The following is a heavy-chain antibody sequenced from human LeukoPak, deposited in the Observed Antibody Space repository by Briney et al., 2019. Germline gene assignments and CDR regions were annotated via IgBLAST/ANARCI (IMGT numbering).Heavy chain of an antibody. Sequence: SETLSLTCTVSGGSVSSGSYYWSWIRQPPGKGLEWIGYIYYSGSTNYNPSLKSRVTISVDTSKNQFSLNLSSVTAADTAMYYCARDRSPEGYYDSSHWDYYHGMDVWGQGTTVTVSS. D-gene: IGHD3-22*01. CDR1: GGSVSSGSYY. CDR3: ARDRSPEGYYDSSHWDYYHGMDV. CDR2: IYYSGST. J-gene: IGHJ6*02. V-gene: IGHV4-61*01.